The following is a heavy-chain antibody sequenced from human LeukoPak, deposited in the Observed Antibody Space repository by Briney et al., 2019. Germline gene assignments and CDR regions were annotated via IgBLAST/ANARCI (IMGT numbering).Heavy chain of an antibody. CDR2: ISAAGTT. Sequence: SETLSLTCTVAVGSISSGGYYWSWIRQPPGKGLEWIAYISAAGTTFYNPSLKSRVTMSVDTSKNQFSLKLSSVIAADTAVYYCARVGGYCSSTSCYHYYMDVWGKGTTVTVSS. J-gene: IGHJ6*03. D-gene: IGHD2-2*01. CDR1: VGSISSGGYY. V-gene: IGHV4-30-2*01. CDR3: ARVGGYCSSTSCYHYYMDV.